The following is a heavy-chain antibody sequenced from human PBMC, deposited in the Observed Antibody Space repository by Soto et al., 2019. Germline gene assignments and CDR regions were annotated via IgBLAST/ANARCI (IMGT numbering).Heavy chain of an antibody. Sequence: QVQLVESGGGVVQPGRSLRLSCVGSAFTFSDYAIHWVRLARGKGLDWVAAISYDGSGTYYADSVKGRFTISRDNSKNTLYLQMNSLTVEDTAVYYCARDARIGTDWYFDLWGRGTLVTVSS. CDR2: ISYDGSGT. CDR3: ARDARIGTDWYFDL. J-gene: IGHJ2*01. CDR1: AFTFSDYA. V-gene: IGHV3-30-3*01. D-gene: IGHD1-26*01.